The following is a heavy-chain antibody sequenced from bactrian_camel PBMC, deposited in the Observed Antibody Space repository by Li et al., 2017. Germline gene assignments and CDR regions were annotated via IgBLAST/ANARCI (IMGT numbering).Heavy chain of an antibody. D-gene: IGHD4*01. Sequence: VQLVESGGGLVQPGGSLRLSCAASGFTSDDYAVGWIRQAPGKGLEWVSHISWRGDMTNYADSVSGRFTISRDNAENTVYLQMNSLRPEDTAVYYCVRYYSNYAGDYYSDYDLADFASWGQGTQVTVS. CDR2: ISWRGDMT. V-gene: IGHV3-1*01. J-gene: IGHJ6*01. CDR3: VRYYSNYAGDYYSDYDLADFAS. CDR1: GFTSDDYA.